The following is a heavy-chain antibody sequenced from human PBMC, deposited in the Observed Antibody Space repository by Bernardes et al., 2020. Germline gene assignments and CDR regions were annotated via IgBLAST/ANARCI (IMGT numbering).Heavy chain of an antibody. CDR1: GFTFSSYG. V-gene: IGHV3-30*18. CDR3: AKEGDIVVVPAAMRGFGMDV. CDR2: ISYDGSNK. Sequence: GGSLRLSCAASGFTFSSYGMHWVRQAPGKGLEWVAVISYDGSNKYYADSVKGRFTISRDNSKNTLYLQMNSLRAEDTAVYYCAKEGDIVVVPAAMRGFGMDVWGQGTTVTVSS. D-gene: IGHD2-2*01. J-gene: IGHJ6*02.